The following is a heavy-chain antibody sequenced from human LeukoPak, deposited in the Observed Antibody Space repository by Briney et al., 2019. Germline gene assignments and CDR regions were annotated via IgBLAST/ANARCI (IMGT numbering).Heavy chain of an antibody. Sequence: PSETLSLTCTVSGGSISSYYWSWLRQPPGNGLEWIGYIYYSGSTNYNPSLTSRVTISVDTSKNQFSLKLSSVTAADTAVYYCAKLGLPPPFFARIRHNYWGQGTLVTVSS. CDR1: GGSISSYY. CDR2: IYYSGST. V-gene: IGHV4-59*01. D-gene: IGHD1-7*01. CDR3: AKLGLPPPFFARIRHNY. J-gene: IGHJ4*02.